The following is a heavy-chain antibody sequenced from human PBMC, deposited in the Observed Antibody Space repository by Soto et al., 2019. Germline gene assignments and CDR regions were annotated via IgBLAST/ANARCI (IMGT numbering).Heavy chain of an antibody. J-gene: IGHJ4*02. D-gene: IGHD2-21*02. CDR3: ARAPSAYCGGDCYSDFDY. CDR1: GGSISSYY. Sequence: SATLSLTCTVSGGSISSYYWSWSRQPPGKGLEWIGYIYYSGSTNYNPSLKSRVTISVDTSKNQFSLKLSSVTAADTAVYYCARAPSAYCGGDCYSDFDYWGQGTLVTVSS. V-gene: IGHV4-59*01. CDR2: IYYSGST.